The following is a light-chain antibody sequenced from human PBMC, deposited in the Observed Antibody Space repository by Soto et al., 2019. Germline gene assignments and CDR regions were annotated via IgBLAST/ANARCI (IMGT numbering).Light chain of an antibody. CDR3: QQFNNFT. Sequence: AIQLTQSPSSLSASVGDRVTITCRASQGISSALAWYQQKPGKAPKLLIYDASSLESGVPSRFSGRGSGTDFTLTISSLQPEDFATYYCQQFNNFTFGPGTKVDIK. V-gene: IGKV1D-13*01. CDR1: QGISSA. CDR2: DAS. J-gene: IGKJ3*01.